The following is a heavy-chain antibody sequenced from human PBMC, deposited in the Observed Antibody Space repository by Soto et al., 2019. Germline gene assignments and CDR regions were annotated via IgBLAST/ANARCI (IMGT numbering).Heavy chain of an antibody. V-gene: IGHV4-31*03. CDR3: ARGFSGSRPGDYYYYVMDA. J-gene: IGHJ6*02. CDR1: GGSISSGGYY. Sequence: QVQLQESGPGLVKPSQTLSLTCSVSGGSISSGGYYWSWIRQHPGKGLEWIGYIYYSGTTYYNPSRKSRATLSVDTSKSQFSLKLSSVTAADTAVYYCARGFSGSRPGDYYYYVMDAWGQGTTVTVSS. D-gene: IGHD3-10*01. CDR2: IYYSGTT.